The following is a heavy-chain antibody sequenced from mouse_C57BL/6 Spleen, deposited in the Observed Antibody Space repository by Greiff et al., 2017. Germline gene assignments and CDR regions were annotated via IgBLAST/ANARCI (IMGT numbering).Heavy chain of an antibody. CDR3: AYDGRGYFDV. CDR2: IYPGDGDT. Sequence: QVQLKESGPELVKPGASVKISCKASGYAFSSSWMNWVKQRPGKGLEWIGRIYPGDGDTNYNGKFKGKATLTADKSSSTAYMQLSSLTSEDSAVYFCAYDGRGYFDVWGTGTTVTVSS. D-gene: IGHD2-3*01. J-gene: IGHJ1*03. CDR1: GYAFSSSW. V-gene: IGHV1-82*01.